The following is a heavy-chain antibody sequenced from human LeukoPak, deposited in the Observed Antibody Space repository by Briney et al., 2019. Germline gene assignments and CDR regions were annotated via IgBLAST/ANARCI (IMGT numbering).Heavy chain of an antibody. CDR1: GFTFSNYW. D-gene: IGHD5-12*01. V-gene: IGHV3-74*01. Sequence: PGGSLRLSCAASGFTFSNYWMHWVRQAPGKGLVWVSHINRDGSITNYAESVKGRFTISRDNARNTLYLQMNSLRAEDSAVYYCARVLDGGYGGYGDDYFDYWGQGTLVTVSS. J-gene: IGHJ4*02. CDR3: ARVLDGGYGGYGDDYFDY. CDR2: INRDGSIT.